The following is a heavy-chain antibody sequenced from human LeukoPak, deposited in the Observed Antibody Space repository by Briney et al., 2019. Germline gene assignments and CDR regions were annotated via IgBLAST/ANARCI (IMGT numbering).Heavy chain of an antibody. CDR1: DDSITMYY. D-gene: IGHD5-12*01. CDR2: VDHTGST. Sequence: SETLSLTCTVSDDSITMYYWTWIRQPPGKGLEWIGYVDHTGSTNFNPSLNGRVSISRDTSKNLFSLRLRSVTAADTAVYYCARGVGYSGYVPHPAFDIWGQGTMVTVSS. CDR3: ARGVGYSGYVPHPAFDI. V-gene: IGHV4-59*01. J-gene: IGHJ3*02.